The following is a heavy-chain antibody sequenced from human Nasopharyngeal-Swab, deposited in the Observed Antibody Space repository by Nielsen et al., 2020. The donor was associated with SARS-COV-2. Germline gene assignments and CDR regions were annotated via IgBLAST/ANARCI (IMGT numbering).Heavy chain of an antibody. Sequence: SVKVSCKASGGTFSSYAISWVRQAPGQGLEWMGGIIPIFGTATYAQKFQGRVTITADESTSTAYMELSSLRSEDTAVYYCARLRLPSSWYGYYYYGMDVWGQGTTVTVSS. V-gene: IGHV1-69*13. CDR1: GGTFSSYA. J-gene: IGHJ6*02. D-gene: IGHD6-13*01. CDR2: IIPIFGTA. CDR3: ARLRLPSSWYGYYYYGMDV.